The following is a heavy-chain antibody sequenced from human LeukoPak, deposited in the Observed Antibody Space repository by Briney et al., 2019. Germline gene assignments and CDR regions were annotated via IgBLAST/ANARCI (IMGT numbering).Heavy chain of an antibody. J-gene: IGHJ4*02. CDR3: ASITMIVVAQGPFDY. Sequence: GGSLRLSCVASGFTFSGYAMSWVRQAPGKGLEWVSAISGSGGSTYYADSVKGRFTISRDNSKNTLYLQMNSLRAEDTAVYYCASITMIVVAQGPFDYWGQGTLVTVSS. CDR2: ISGSGGST. V-gene: IGHV3-23*01. D-gene: IGHD3-22*01. CDR1: GFTFSGYA.